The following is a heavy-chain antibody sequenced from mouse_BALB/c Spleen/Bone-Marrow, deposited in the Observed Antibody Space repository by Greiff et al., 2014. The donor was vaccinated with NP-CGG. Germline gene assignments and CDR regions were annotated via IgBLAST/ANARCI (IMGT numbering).Heavy chain of an antibody. D-gene: IGHD2-4*01. CDR3: ARTTMITTGGYYAMDH. CDR2: IYPGDGDT. V-gene: IGHV1-87*01. Sequence: VQLQQSGAELARPGASVKLSCKASGYTLTSYWMQWVKQRPGQGLEWIGAIYPGDGDTRYTQKFKGKATLTADKSSSTAYMQLSSLASEDSAVYYCARTTMITTGGYYAMDHWGQGTSVTVSS. J-gene: IGHJ4*01. CDR1: GYTLTSYW.